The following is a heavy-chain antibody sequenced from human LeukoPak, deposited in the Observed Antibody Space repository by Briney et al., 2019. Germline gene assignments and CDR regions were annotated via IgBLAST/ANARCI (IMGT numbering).Heavy chain of an antibody. V-gene: IGHV3-23*01. CDR1: GFTFSSYA. Sequence: GGSLRLSCAASGFTFSSYAMSWVRRAPGKGLEWVSAISGSGGSTYYADSVKGRFTISRDNSKNTLYLQMNSLRAEDTAVYYCAKDPRRRSSSSHRFDPWGQGTLVTVSS. J-gene: IGHJ5*02. CDR3: AKDPRRRSSSSHRFDP. D-gene: IGHD6-6*01. CDR2: ISGSGGST.